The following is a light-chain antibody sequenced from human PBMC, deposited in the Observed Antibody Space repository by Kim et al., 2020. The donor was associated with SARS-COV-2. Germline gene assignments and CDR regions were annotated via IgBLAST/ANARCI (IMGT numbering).Light chain of an antibody. V-gene: IGKV1-8*01. CDR3: QQYYGYPYT. CDR2: AAS. Sequence: SASTGDRVTITCRASQGISSYLAWYQQKPGTAPKLLIYAASTLQSGVPSRFSGSGSGTDFTLTISCLQSEDFATYYCQQYYGYPYTFGQGTKLEIK. J-gene: IGKJ2*01. CDR1: QGISSY.